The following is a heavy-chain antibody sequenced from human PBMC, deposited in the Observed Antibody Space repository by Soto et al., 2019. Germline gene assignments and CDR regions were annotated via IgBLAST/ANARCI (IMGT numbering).Heavy chain of an antibody. J-gene: IGHJ6*02. CDR3: AGVSKDYYYYGMDV. CDR2: INHSGST. Sequence: SETLSLTCAVYGGSFSGYYWSWIRQPPGKGLEWIGEINHSGSTNYNPSLKSRVTISVDTSKNQFSLKLSSVTAADTAVYYCAGVSKDYYYYGMDVWGQGTTVTVSS. CDR1: GGSFSGYY. V-gene: IGHV4-34*01.